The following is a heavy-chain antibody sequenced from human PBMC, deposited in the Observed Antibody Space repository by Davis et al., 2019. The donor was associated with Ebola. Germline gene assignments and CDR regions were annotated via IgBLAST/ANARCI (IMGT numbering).Heavy chain of an antibody. Sequence: PSETLSLTCAVYGGSFSSYYWSWIRQPAGKGLEWIGRIYTSGSTNYNPSLKSRVTMSVDTSKNQFSLKLSSVTAADTAVYYCARVGYSGYDYFDYWGQGTLVTVSS. CDR2: IYTSGST. CDR3: ARVGYSGYDYFDY. V-gene: IGHV4-59*10. J-gene: IGHJ4*02. CDR1: GGSFSSYY. D-gene: IGHD5-12*01.